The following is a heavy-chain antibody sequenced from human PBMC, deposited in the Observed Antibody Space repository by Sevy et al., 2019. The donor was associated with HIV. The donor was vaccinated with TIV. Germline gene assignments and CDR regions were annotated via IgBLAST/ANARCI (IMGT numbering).Heavy chain of an antibody. D-gene: IGHD3-10*01. CDR3: ARGSGSGSYYNFDY. Sequence: SETLSLTCTVSGGSISSYYWSWIRRPPGKGLEWIGCIYYSGSTNDNPSLKSRVTISVDTSKNQFSLKLSSVTAADTAVYYCARGSGSGSYYNFDYWGQGTLVTVSS. J-gene: IGHJ4*02. V-gene: IGHV4-59*01. CDR2: IYYSGST. CDR1: GGSISSYY.